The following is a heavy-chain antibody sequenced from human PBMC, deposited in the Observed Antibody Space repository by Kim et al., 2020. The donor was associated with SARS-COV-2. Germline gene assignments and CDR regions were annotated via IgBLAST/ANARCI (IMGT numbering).Heavy chain of an antibody. CDR3: AREFSMGPSGYGMDV. J-gene: IGHJ6*02. CDR2: IYHSGST. Sequence: SETLSLTCAVSGGSISSSNWWSWVRQPPGKGLEWIGEIYHSGSTNYNPSLKSGVTISVDKSKNQFSLKLSSVTAADTAVYYCAREFSMGPSGYGMDVWGQGTTVTVSS. V-gene: IGHV4-4*02. D-gene: IGHD3-10*01. CDR1: GGSISSSNW.